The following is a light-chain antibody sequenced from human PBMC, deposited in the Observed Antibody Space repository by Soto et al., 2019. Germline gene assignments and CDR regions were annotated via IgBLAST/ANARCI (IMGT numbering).Light chain of an antibody. CDR2: GAS. V-gene: IGKV3-15*01. CDR3: QQYNNWPRT. J-gene: IGKJ1*01. Sequence: EIVITQSPATLSVSPGERATLSCRASQSVSSNLAWYQQKTGQAPRLLIYGASTRDTGIPARFSGSWSGTEFTLPVSRLQSEDFEVYYCQQYNNWPRTFGQGTKVDI. CDR1: QSVSSN.